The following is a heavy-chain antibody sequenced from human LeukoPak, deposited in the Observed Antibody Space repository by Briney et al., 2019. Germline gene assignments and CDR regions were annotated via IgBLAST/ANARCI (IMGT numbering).Heavy chain of an antibody. D-gene: IGHD5-18*01. V-gene: IGHV3-48*01. J-gene: IGHJ3*02. CDR1: GFTFSSYS. CDR3: ARVGDTAHDAFDI. CDR2: ISSSSSTI. Sequence: PGGSLRLSCAASGFTFSSYSMNWVRQAPGKGLEWVSYISSSSSTIYYADSVKGRFTISRDNAKNSLYLQMNSLRAEDTAVYYCARVGDTAHDAFDIWGQGTMVTVSS.